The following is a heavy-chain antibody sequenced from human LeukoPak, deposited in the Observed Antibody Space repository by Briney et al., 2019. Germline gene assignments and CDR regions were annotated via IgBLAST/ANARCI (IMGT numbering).Heavy chain of an antibody. D-gene: IGHD2-2*03. Sequence: SQTLSLTCTVSGGSISSGGYYWSWIRQPPGKGLEWIGYIYHSGSTYYNPSLKSRVTISVDRSKNQFSLKLSSVTAADTAVYYCARSAIGYCSSTSCSRGGNNWFDPWGQGTLVTVSS. V-gene: IGHV4-30-2*01. CDR2: IYHSGST. CDR1: GGSISSGGYY. J-gene: IGHJ5*02. CDR3: ARSAIGYCSSTSCSRGGNNWFDP.